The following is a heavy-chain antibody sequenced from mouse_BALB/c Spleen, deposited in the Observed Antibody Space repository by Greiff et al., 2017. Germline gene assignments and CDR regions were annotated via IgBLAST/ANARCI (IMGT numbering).Heavy chain of an antibody. D-gene: IGHD2-1*01. J-gene: IGHJ4*01. CDR3: PYGKRDYYAMDY. CDR1: GYSFTSYY. CDR2: IFPGSGNT. V-gene: IGHV1-66*01. Sequence: QVQLQQSGPELVKPGASVKISCKASGYSFTSYYIHWVKQRPGQGLEWIGWIFPGSGNTKYNEKFKGKATLTADTSSSTAYMQLSSLTSEDSAVYFCPYGKRDYYAMDYWGQGTSVTVSS.